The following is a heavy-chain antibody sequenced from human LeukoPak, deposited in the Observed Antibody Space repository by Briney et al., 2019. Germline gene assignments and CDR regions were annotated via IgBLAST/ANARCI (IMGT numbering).Heavy chain of an antibody. V-gene: IGHV4-39*01. D-gene: IGHD3-16*01. CDR1: GGSISSSSYY. J-gene: IGHJ6*03. Sequence: SETLSLTCTGSGGSISSSSYYWGWIRQPPGKGREWIGSIYYSGSTYYNPSLKSRVTISVDTSKNQFSLKLSSVTAADTAVYYCARVGDMDVWGKGTTVTVSS. CDR2: IYYSGST. CDR3: ARVGDMDV.